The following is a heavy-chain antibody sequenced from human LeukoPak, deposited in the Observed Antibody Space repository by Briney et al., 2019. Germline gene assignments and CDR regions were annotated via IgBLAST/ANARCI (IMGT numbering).Heavy chain of an antibody. J-gene: IGHJ3*02. D-gene: IGHD1-1*01. V-gene: IGHV3-66*01. CDR1: GFTASSNY. CDR3: AREDFVSWELERHGDAFDI. Sequence: GGSLRLSCAASGFTASSNYMSWVRQAPGKGLEWVSVTYSGGSTYYADSVKGRFTISRDNSKNTLYLQMNSLRAEDTAVYYCAREDFVSWELERHGDAFDIWGQGTMVTVSS. CDR2: TYSGGST.